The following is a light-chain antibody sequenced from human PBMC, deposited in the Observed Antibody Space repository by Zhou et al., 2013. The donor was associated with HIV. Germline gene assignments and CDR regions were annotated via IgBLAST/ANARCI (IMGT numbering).Light chain of an antibody. V-gene: IGKV1-16*02. CDR2: AAS. Sequence: DIQMTQSPSSLSASVGDRVTITCRASQGIANHLAWFQQKPGKAPKSLIYAASSLQSGVPSKFSGSGSGTDFTLKISRVEAEDVGVYYCMQGTHWPPWTFGQGTKVEIK. CDR1: QGIANH. J-gene: IGKJ1*01. CDR3: MQGTHWPPWT.